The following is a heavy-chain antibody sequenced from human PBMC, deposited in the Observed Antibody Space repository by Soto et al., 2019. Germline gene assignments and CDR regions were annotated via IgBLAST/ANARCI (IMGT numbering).Heavy chain of an antibody. Sequence: QVQLQESGPGLVKPSETLSLTCSVSGGSVSSGSYYWTWIRQPPGKGLEWIGYIYYSGSTNYNPSLKSRLTISLDTSKNQCSLNLSSVTAADTALYYCARGFDSSGWYAFAYWGQGSLVTVSS. CDR2: IYYSGST. D-gene: IGHD6-19*01. V-gene: IGHV4-61*01. J-gene: IGHJ4*02. CDR3: ARGFDSSGWYAFAY. CDR1: GGSVSSGSYY.